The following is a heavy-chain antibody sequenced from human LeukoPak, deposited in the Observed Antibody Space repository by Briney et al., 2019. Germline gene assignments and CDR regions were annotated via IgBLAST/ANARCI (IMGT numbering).Heavy chain of an antibody. V-gene: IGHV3-30*02. Sequence: GGSLRLSCAASGFTFSSYWMNWVRQAPGKGLEWVAFIRYDGSNKYYADSVKGRFTISRDNSKNTLYLQMNSLRAEDTAVYYCAKDLLGVPPGWYMDVWGKGTTVTVSS. J-gene: IGHJ6*03. CDR2: IRYDGSNK. CDR3: AKDLLGVPPGWYMDV. D-gene: IGHD2-15*01. CDR1: GFTFSSYW.